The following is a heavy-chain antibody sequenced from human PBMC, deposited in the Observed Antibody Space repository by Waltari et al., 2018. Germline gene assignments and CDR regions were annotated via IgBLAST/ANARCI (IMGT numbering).Heavy chain of an antibody. V-gene: IGHV6-1*01. CDR3: ARNFDWFPYNWFDP. CDR1: GDRVSSHSAA. CDR2: TYYRSKWYN. Sequence: QVQLQQSGPGLVKPSQTLSLTCAIPGDRVSSHSAAWTWIRQSPSRGLEWLGRTYYRSKWYNDYAVSVKSRITINPDTSKNQFSLQLNSVTPEDTAVYYCARNFDWFPYNWFDPWGQGTLVTVSS. D-gene: IGHD3-9*01. J-gene: IGHJ5*02.